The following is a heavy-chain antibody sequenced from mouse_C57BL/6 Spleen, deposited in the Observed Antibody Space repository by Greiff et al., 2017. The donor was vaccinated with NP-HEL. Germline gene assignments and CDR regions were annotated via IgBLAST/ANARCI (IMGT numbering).Heavy chain of an antibody. J-gene: IGHJ3*01. Sequence: EVMLVESEGGLVQPGSSMKLSCTASGFTFSDYYMAWVRQVPEKGLEWVANINYDGSSTYYLDSLKSRFIISRDNAKNILYLQMSSLKSEDTATYYCARGQGWFAYWGQGTLVTVSA. V-gene: IGHV5-16*01. CDR1: GFTFSDYY. CDR3: ARGQGWFAY. CDR2: INYDGSST.